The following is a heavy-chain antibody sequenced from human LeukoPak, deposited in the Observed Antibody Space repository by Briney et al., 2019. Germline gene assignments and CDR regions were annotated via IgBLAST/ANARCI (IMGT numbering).Heavy chain of an antibody. J-gene: IGHJ4*02. CDR3: ASRHCSGENCYAGPLDF. Sequence: GGSLRLSCVASGYTFSDYAMTWVRQAPGKGLEWVSVSYSGGSTYYEDSVKGRFTVSSDVSKNTLYLQMNNLRGEDTAVYYCASRHCSGENCYAGPLDFWGQGIQFTVSS. CDR1: GYTFSDYA. D-gene: IGHD2-8*02. CDR2: SYSGGST. V-gene: IGHV3-23*01.